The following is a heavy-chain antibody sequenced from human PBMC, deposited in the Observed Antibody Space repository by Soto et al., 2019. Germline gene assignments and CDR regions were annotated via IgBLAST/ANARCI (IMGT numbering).Heavy chain of an antibody. CDR3: ASLMVRGVIRTYYYYYGMDV. CDR1: GGSFSGYY. V-gene: IGHV4-34*01. CDR2: INHSGST. Sequence: SETQSLTCAVYGGSFSGYYLSWIRQPPGKGLEWIGEINHSGSTNYNPSLKSRVTISVDTSKNQFSLKLSSVTAADTAVYYCASLMVRGVIRTYYYYYGMDVWGQGTTVTVSS. J-gene: IGHJ6*02. D-gene: IGHD3-10*01.